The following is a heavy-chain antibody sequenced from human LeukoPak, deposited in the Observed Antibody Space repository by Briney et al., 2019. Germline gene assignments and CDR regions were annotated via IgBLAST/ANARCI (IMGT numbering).Heavy chain of an antibody. J-gene: IGHJ4*02. CDR2: ISGSGGNT. V-gene: IGHV3-23*01. D-gene: IGHD1-14*01. CDR3: ARGNRPAFDY. CDR1: GFTFSSYA. Sequence: GGSLRLSCAASGFTFSSYAMSWVRQAPGKGLEWVSAISGSGGNTYYADSVKGRFTISRDNSKNTLYLQMDSLRAEDTAVYYCARGNRPAFDYWGQGTLVTVSS.